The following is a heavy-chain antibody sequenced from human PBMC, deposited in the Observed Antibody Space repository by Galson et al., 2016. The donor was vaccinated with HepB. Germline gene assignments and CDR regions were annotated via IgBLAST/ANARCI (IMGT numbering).Heavy chain of an antibody. V-gene: IGHV3-33*01. CDR1: GFTLSTYG. CDR3: AREGVGQGGMDV. Sequence: SLRLSCAASGFTLSTYGMHWVRQAPGKGLEWVAFIWYDGSKKYYIESVKGRFIISRDNSKNTVYLQMNSLRAEDRAVYYCAREGVGQGGMDVWGQGTTVTVSS. CDR2: IWYDGSKK. J-gene: IGHJ6*02. D-gene: IGHD1-26*01.